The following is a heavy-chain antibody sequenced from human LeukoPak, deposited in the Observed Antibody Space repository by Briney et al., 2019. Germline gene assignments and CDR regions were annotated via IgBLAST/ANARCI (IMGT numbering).Heavy chain of an antibody. Sequence: GGSLRLSCAASGFTFSSYSMNWVRQAPGKGLEWVSYISSSSSTIYYADSVKGRFTISRDNAKNSLYLQMNSLRAEDTAVYYCARSGFWSGYSFFDYWGQGTLVTVSS. J-gene: IGHJ4*02. V-gene: IGHV3-48*04. CDR3: ARSGFWSGYSFFDY. D-gene: IGHD3-3*01. CDR2: ISSSSSTI. CDR1: GFTFSSYS.